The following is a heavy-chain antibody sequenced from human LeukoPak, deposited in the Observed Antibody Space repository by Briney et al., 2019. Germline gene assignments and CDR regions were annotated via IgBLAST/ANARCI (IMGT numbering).Heavy chain of an antibody. Sequence: SETLSLTCTVSGGSISSYYWSWIRQPPGKGLEWIGYIYYSGSTNCNPSLKSRVTISVDTSKNQFSLKLSSVTAADTAVYYCARDHRYYGSGSYTYWGQGTLVTVSS. V-gene: IGHV4-59*01. J-gene: IGHJ4*02. D-gene: IGHD3-10*01. CDR1: GGSISSYY. CDR2: IYYSGST. CDR3: ARDHRYYGSGSYTY.